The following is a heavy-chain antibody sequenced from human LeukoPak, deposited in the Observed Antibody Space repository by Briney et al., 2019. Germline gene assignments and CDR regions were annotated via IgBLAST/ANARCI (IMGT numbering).Heavy chain of an antibody. J-gene: IGHJ4*02. Sequence: GSLRLSCAASGFTFSSYSMNWVGQAPGKGLEGIGCYSGSTYYSPSLNSPDSISLDMSKRQFDLKLTSVTAADTAFYYCARFYRKTYKWNDQPDYWGQGTLVSVSS. D-gene: IGHD1-20*01. CDR1: GFTFSSYSM. CDR3: ARFYRKTYKWNDQPDY. V-gene: IGHV4-4*02. CDR2: YSGST.